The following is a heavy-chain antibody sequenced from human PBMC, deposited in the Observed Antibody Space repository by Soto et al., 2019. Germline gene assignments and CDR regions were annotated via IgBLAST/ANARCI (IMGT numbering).Heavy chain of an antibody. V-gene: IGHV1-69*02. J-gene: IGHJ4*02. CDR3: ATFYGGDCTTTTCYGGFDY. CDR2: IIPLFGIT. D-gene: IGHD2-2*01. CDR1: GGIFNRYS. Sequence: QVQLVQSGAEVKKPGSSVKVSCKASGGIFNRYSVSWVRQAPGQGLEWMGRIIPLFGITNYAQKFQGRVMITADKSTNTAYMEVNGLRSEDTALYYCATFYGGDCTTTTCYGGFDYWGQGTLVTVTS.